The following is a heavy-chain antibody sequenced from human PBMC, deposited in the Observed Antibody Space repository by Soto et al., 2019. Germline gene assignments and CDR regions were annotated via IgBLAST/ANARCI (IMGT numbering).Heavy chain of an antibody. CDR1: GYTFTSYD. CDR3: ARTLYYDFWSGYYTTLGY. D-gene: IGHD3-3*01. V-gene: IGHV1-8*01. CDR2: MNPNSGNT. Sequence: QVQLVQSGAEVKKPGASVKVSCKASGYTFTSYDINWVRQATGQGLEWMGWMNPNSGNTGYAQKFQGRVTMTRNTSISTAYMGLSSLRSEDTAVYYCARTLYYDFWSGYYTTLGYWGQGALVTVSS. J-gene: IGHJ4*02.